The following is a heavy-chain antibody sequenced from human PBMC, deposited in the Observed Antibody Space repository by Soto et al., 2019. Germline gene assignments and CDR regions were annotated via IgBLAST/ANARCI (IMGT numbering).Heavy chain of an antibody. CDR2: ISSSSSYI. CDR1: GFTFSSYG. Sequence: GGSLRLFCAASGFTFSSYGMNWVRQAPGKGLEWVSSISSSSSYIYYADSVKGRFTISRDNAKNSLYLQMNSLRAEDTAVYYCARTAIYYYYMDVWGKGTTVTVSS. J-gene: IGHJ6*03. V-gene: IGHV3-21*01. CDR3: ARTAIYYYYMDV.